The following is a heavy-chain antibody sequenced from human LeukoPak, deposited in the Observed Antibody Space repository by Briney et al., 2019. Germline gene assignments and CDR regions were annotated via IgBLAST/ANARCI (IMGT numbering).Heavy chain of an antibody. Sequence: ASVNASLQGSGYTLPNYLIDRERQAPGQGPGWMGWSDPKSGGTNYAQNFQGRVTMTRDTSISTAYMELSSLRSDDTAVYYCARPLGSGSYSYWGQGTLVTVSS. V-gene: IGHV1-2*02. J-gene: IGHJ4*02. CDR1: GYTLPNYL. D-gene: IGHD3-10*01. CDR3: ARPLGSGSYSY. CDR2: SDPKSGGT.